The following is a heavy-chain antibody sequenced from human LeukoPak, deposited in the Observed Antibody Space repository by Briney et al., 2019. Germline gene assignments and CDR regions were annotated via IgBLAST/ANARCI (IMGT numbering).Heavy chain of an antibody. D-gene: IGHD4-17*01. V-gene: IGHV4-38-2*02. CDR3: ARDKGDYGDYYWFDP. CDR1: DYSISSGFF. CDR2: IYRTGST. Sequence: SETLSLTCTVSDYSISSGFFWGWVRQSPGKGLEWIGNIYRTGSTNYHPSLKSRVTISVDTSKNQFSLKLSSVTAADTAVYYCARDKGDYGDYYWFDPWGQGTLVTVSS. J-gene: IGHJ5*02.